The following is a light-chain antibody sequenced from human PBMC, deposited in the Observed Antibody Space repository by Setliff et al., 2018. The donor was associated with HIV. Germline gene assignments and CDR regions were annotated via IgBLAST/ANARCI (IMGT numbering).Light chain of an antibody. V-gene: IGLV2-23*02. Sequence: QSALTQPASVPGSPGRSITISCTGTSSDVGSYNLVSWYQQHPGKAPKLMIYEVSKRPSGVSNRFSGSKSGNTASLTISGLQAEDEADYYCCSYAGSSAYVFGTGTKVTVL. CDR1: SSDVGSYNL. CDR3: CSYAGSSAYV. CDR2: EVS. J-gene: IGLJ1*01.